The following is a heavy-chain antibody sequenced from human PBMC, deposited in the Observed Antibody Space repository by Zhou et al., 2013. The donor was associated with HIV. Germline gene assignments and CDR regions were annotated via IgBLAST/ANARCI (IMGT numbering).Heavy chain of an antibody. J-gene: IGHJ4*02. Sequence: QVQLQQWGAGLLKPSETLSLTCAVHGGSFSDYYWSWIRQPPGKGLEWIGEISHSGSTNYNPSLKSRITMSIDTSKNQLSLRLSSVTAADTAVYYCAREDHFHTDYWGQGTLVTVSS. CDR1: GGSFSDYY. CDR2: ISHSGST. CDR3: AREDHFHTDY. V-gene: IGHV4-34*01.